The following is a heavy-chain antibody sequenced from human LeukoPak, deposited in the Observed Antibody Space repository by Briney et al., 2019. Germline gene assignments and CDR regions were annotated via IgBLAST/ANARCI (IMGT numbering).Heavy chain of an antibody. CDR3: AKASFYSSSLPGY. J-gene: IGHJ4*02. D-gene: IGHD6-6*01. CDR2: ISGSGGST. CDR1: GFTFSSYA. V-gene: IGHV3-23*01. Sequence: GGSLRLSCAASGFTFSSYAMSWVRQAPGKGLEWVSAISGSGGSTYYADSVEGRFTISRDNSKNTLYLQMNSLRAEDTAVYYCAKASFYSSSLPGYWGQGTLVTVSS.